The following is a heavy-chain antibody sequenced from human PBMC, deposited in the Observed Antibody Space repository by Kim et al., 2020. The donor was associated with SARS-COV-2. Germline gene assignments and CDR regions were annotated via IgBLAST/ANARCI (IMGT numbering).Heavy chain of an antibody. V-gene: IGHV3-23*01. CDR1: GFTFNTYA. CDR2: VTGSGGDT. J-gene: IGHJ6*04. CDR3: AKKTGYTIYYGMDV. D-gene: IGHD2-2*02. Sequence: GGSLRLSCAASGFTFNTYAMSWVRQAPGKGLEWVSTVTGSGGDTYYADSDSVKGRFTISRDNSTNTLYLQMNSLRVEDTHVYYCAKKTGYTIYYGMDVWGEGTTVTVSS.